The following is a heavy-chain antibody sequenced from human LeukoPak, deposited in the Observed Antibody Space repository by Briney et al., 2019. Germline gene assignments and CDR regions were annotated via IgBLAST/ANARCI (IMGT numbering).Heavy chain of an antibody. CDR2: INPNNGAT. V-gene: IGHV1-2*02. J-gene: IGHJ4*02. CDR3: ARDLGFDY. D-gene: IGHD3-16*01. CDR1: GSTFTGFY. Sequence: GASVKVSCKASGSTFTGFYVQWVRQAPGQGLEWMGWINPNNGATNYAQKFQGRVSMTRDSSISTAYLDLSRLRFDDTAVYYCARDLGFDYWGQGTLVTVSS.